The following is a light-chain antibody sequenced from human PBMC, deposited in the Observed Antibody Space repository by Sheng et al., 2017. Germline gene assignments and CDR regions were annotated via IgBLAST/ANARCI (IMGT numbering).Light chain of an antibody. Sequence: ETVLTQSPATLSLSPGERATLSCRASQSVGTYLAWYQQIPGQSPSLLIYDASKRATGVPDRFSGSGSGTDFTLTISSLAPEDFGVYYCQQRNDWPPTFGPGTKVDIK. J-gene: IGKJ3*01. V-gene: IGKV3-11*01. CDR1: QSVGTY. CDR2: DAS. CDR3: QQRNDWPPT.